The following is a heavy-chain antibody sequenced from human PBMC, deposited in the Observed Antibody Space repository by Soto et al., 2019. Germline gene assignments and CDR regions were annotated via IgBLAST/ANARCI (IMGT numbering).Heavy chain of an antibody. CDR3: AKARPYGGYYYVEALDI. D-gene: IGHD3-16*01. CDR2: ISDSGGST. CDR1: GFTFSNYA. Sequence: EVQLLESGGGLVQPGGSLRLSCTASGFTFSNYAMSWVRQAPGKGLEWVSVISDSGGSTYYADSAKGRFTISRDNSKNTLYLQRNSLRDEDTAEYYCAKARPYGGYYYVEALDIWGQGTMVTVSS. V-gene: IGHV3-23*01. J-gene: IGHJ3*02.